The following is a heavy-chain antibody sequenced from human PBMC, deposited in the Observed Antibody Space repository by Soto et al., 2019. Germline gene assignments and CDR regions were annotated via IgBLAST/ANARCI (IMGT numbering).Heavy chain of an antibody. CDR2: ISYDGSNK. V-gene: IGHV3-30*18. CDR3: AKVSSSGSWYFDY. J-gene: IGHJ4*02. D-gene: IGHD6-19*01. Sequence: ESGGGVVQPGRSLRLSCAASGFTFSSYGMHWVRQAPGKGLEWVAVISYDGSNKYYADSVKGRFTISRDNSKNTLYLQMNSLRAEDTAVYYCAKVSSSGSWYFDYWGQGTLVTVSS. CDR1: GFTFSSYG.